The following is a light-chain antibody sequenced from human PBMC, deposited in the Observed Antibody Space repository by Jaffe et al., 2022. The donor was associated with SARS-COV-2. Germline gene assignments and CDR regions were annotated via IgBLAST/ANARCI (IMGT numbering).Light chain of an antibody. J-gene: IGKJ5*01. Sequence: DIVMSQAPLSLPVTPGESASISCRSGQSLLHSNGYNFLNWYLQKPGQSPQLLIYQGSNRASGVPDRFSGSGSGTDFTLRISRVEAEDAGVYYCMQALQIPPTFGQGTRLEIK. CDR3: MQALQIPPT. CDR2: QGS. CDR1: QSLLHSNGYNF. V-gene: IGKV2-28*01.